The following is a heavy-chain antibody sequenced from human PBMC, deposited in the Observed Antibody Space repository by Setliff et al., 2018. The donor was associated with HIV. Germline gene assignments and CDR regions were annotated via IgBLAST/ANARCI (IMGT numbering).Heavy chain of an antibody. Sequence: LSLTCSVSGVPITTDGYYWSWVRHYPGKGLEWIGYMYHSGSTYYNASLASRLIMSLDPSKNQFSLKLNSMTAADTAMYYCAGGRYFRDIRDSRFDFWGQGMLVTVSS. CDR2: MYHSGST. J-gene: IGHJ4*02. D-gene: IGHD3-9*01. CDR1: GVPITTDGYY. V-gene: IGHV4-31*03. CDR3: AGGRYFRDIRDSRFDF.